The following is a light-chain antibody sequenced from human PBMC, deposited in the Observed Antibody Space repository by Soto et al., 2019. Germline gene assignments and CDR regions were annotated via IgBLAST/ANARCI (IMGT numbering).Light chain of an antibody. J-gene: IGKJ1*01. CDR3: QQYNSYRT. CDR2: AAS. CDR1: QGISNY. Sequence: DIQMTQSPSSLSASVGDRVSITCRASQGISNYLAWYQQKPGKVPKLLIYAASTLQSGVPSRFSGSGSGTEFTLTISSLQPDDFATYYCQQYNSYRTFGQGTKVDIK. V-gene: IGKV1-16*01.